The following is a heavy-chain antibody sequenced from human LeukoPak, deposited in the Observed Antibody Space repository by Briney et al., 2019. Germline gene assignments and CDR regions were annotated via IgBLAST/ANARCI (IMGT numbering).Heavy chain of an antibody. J-gene: IGHJ4*02. CDR1: GGSISSGGYY. CDR3: VNYYDSSGYYYFDY. CDR2: IYYTGST. Sequence: SETLSLTCTVSGGSISSGGYYWTWIREHPGKGLEWIGYIYYTGSTYYNPSLESRVTISVATSKNQFSLKLSSVTAADTAVYYCVNYYDSSGYYYFDYWGQGTLVTVSS. V-gene: IGHV4-31*03. D-gene: IGHD3-22*01.